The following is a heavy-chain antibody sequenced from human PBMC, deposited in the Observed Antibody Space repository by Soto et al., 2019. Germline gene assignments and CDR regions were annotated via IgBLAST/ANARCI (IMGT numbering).Heavy chain of an antibody. CDR3: ARGGQDFWSGPFDY. D-gene: IGHD3-3*01. CDR1: GGSISNYF. Sequence: SETLSLTCTVSGGSISNYFCNWIRQPAGKGLEWIGRIDNSGSTNYNLSLKSRITMSADTSRNQFSLKLNSVTAADTAVYYCARGGQDFWSGPFDYWGQGALVTVSS. J-gene: IGHJ4*02. CDR2: IDNSGST. V-gene: IGHV4-4*07.